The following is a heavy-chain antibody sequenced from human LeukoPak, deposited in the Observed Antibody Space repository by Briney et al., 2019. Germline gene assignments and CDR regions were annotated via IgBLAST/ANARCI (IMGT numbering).Heavy chain of an antibody. D-gene: IGHD5-12*01. J-gene: IGHJ3*02. CDR1: GFTFSDYX. V-gene: IGHV3-11*04. CDR3: ATRIQGATISDI. CDR2: ITSICSTI. Sequence: GGSXXLXXAXXGFTFSDYXMSWIRQAPGKGLEWVSYITSICSTIYYADSVKGRFTISRDNAKNSLYLQINSLRAEDTAVYYCATRIQGATISDIWGQGTMVTVSS.